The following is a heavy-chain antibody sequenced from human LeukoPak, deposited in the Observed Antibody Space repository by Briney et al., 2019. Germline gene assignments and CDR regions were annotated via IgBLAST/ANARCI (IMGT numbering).Heavy chain of an antibody. J-gene: IGHJ6*02. CDR2: INPSGGST. Sequence: ASVTVSCTASGYTFTSYYMHWVRQAPGQGLEWMGIINPSGGSTSYAQKFQGRVTMTRDTSTSTVYMELSSLRSEDTAVYYCARESRSSSSFGYYYYGMDVWGQGTMVTVSS. V-gene: IGHV1-46*01. D-gene: IGHD6-6*01. CDR1: GYTFTSYY. CDR3: ARESRSSSSFGYYYYGMDV.